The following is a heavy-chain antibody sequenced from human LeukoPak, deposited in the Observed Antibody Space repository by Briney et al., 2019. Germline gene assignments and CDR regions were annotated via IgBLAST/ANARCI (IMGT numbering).Heavy chain of an antibody. CDR1: GCTFTSYY. V-gene: IGHV1-46*01. D-gene: IGHD3-10*01. J-gene: IGHJ5*02. Sequence: ASVKVSCTASGCTFTSYYMHWVRQAPGQGLEWMGIINPSGGSTSYAQKFQGRVTMTRDTSTSTVYMELSSLRSEDTAVYYCARDPLRTYGSGPFNWFDPWGQGTLVTVSS. CDR2: INPSGGST. CDR3: ARDPLRTYGSGPFNWFDP.